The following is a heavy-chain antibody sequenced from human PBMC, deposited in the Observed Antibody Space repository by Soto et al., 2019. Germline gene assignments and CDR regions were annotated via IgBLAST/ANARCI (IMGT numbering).Heavy chain of an antibody. CDR3: AKHPNQLLHPHIDF. D-gene: IGHD2-2*02. CDR2: ITASGAKT. Sequence: EVQLLESGGGLVHPGGSLRLSCAASGFTFSTFVMTWVRQAPGKGLEWVSSITASGAKTHYADSVKGRFTISRDNSKTTLFLPMNSLRAEDTAVYYCAKHPNQLLHPHIDFWGQGTLVTVSP. V-gene: IGHV3-23*01. J-gene: IGHJ4*02. CDR1: GFTFSTFV.